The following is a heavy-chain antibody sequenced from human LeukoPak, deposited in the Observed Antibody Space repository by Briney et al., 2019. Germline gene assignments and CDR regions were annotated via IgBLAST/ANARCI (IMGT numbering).Heavy chain of an antibody. D-gene: IGHD3-3*01. CDR1: GGTFSSYA. CDR3: AREDYDFWSGTIYYYYGMDV. CDR2: IIPILGIA. Sequence: ASVKVSCKASGGTFSSYAISWVRQAPGQGLEWMGRIIPILGIANYAQKLQGRVTMATDTSTSTAYMELRSLRSDDTAVYYCAREDYDFWSGTIYYYYGMDVWGQGTTVTVSS. V-gene: IGHV1-69*04. J-gene: IGHJ6*02.